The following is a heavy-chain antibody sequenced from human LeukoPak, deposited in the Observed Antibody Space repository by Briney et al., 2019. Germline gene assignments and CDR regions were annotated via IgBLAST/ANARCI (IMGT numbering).Heavy chain of an antibody. CDR1: GSIFTSYW. CDR3: ARLTASYSRAFDY. V-gene: IGHV5-51*01. Sequence: GASLQISCKGSGSIFTSYWIGWVRQLPGKGLEWMGIIYPGDSDTRYSPSFQGQVTISADKSISTAYLQWSSLKASDTAMYYCARLTASYSRAFDYWGQGTLVTVSS. D-gene: IGHD6-13*01. J-gene: IGHJ4*02. CDR2: IYPGDSDT.